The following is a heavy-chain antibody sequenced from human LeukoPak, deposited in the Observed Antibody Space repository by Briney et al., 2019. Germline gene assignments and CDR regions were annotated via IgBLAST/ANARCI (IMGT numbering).Heavy chain of an antibody. V-gene: IGHV3-21*01. CDR2: ISSSSSYR. CDR1: GFTFSSYS. CDR3: ARDGYSPYAFDI. D-gene: IGHD5-24*01. J-gene: IGHJ3*02. Sequence: GGSLRLSCAASGFTFSSYSMNWVRQAPGKGLEWVSSISSSSSYRYYADSVKGRFTISRDNAKNSLYLQMNSLRAEDTAVYYCARDGYSPYAFDIWGQGTMVTVSS.